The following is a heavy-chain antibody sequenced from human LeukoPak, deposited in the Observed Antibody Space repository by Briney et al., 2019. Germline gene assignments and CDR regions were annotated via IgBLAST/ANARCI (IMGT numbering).Heavy chain of an antibody. D-gene: IGHD5-18*01. Sequence: PSETLSLTCAVYGGSFSGYYWSWIRQPPGKGLEWIGEINHSGSTNYNPSLKSRVTISVDTSKNQFSLKLSSVTAADTAVYYCAKGGLQTRSWYFALWGRGTLVTVSS. CDR1: GGSFSGYY. V-gene: IGHV4-34*01. CDR3: AKGGLQTRSWYFAL. J-gene: IGHJ2*01. CDR2: INHSGST.